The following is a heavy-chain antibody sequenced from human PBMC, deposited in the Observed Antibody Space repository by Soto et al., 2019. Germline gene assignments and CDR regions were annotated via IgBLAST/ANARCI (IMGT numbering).Heavy chain of an antibody. J-gene: IGHJ3*02. V-gene: IGHV4-39*01. CDR3: ARQEVVVAAISAFDI. CDR2: IYYSGST. CDR1: GGSISSSSYY. Sequence: QLQLQESGPGLVKPSETLSLTCTVSGGSISSSSYYWGWIRQPPGKGLEWIGSIYYSGSTYYNPSFKSRVTISVDTSNDQFSLKRSSVTAADTAVYYCARQEVVVAAISAFDIWGQGTMVTVSS. D-gene: IGHD2-15*01.